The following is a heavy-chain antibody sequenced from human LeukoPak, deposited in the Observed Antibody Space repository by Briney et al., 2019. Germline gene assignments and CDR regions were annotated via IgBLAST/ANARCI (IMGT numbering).Heavy chain of an antibody. CDR1: GGSISSYY. V-gene: IGHV4-59*01. CDR2: IYYSGNT. CDR3: ARVVAAITGYFDY. D-gene: IGHD2-15*01. Sequence: SQTLSLTCTVSGGSISSYYWSWIRQPPGKGLEWIGYIYYSGNTNYNPSLKSRVTISVDTSKNQFSLKLSSVTAADTAVYYCARVVAAITGYFDYWGQGALVTVSS. J-gene: IGHJ4*02.